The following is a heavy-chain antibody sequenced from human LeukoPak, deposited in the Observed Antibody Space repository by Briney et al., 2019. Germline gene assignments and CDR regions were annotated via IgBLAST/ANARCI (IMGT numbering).Heavy chain of an antibody. Sequence: GRSLRLSCAASGFTFSSYGMHWVRQAPGKGLEWVAVILYDGSNKYYADSVKGRFTISRDNSKNTLYLQMNSLRAEDTAVYYCAKFHSTGWYYFDYWGQGTLVTVSS. V-gene: IGHV3-30*18. CDR2: ILYDGSNK. D-gene: IGHD6-19*01. J-gene: IGHJ4*02. CDR3: AKFHSTGWYYFDY. CDR1: GFTFSSYG.